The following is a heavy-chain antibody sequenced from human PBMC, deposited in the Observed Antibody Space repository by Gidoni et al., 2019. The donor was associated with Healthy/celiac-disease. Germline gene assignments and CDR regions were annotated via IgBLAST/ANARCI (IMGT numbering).Heavy chain of an antibody. J-gene: IGHJ4*02. D-gene: IGHD2-15*01. CDR2: IYYSGST. CDR3: ARVSKDIVVVVAATRGYFDY. Sequence: QVQLQESGPGLVQPSQTLSLTYTVSGGSLSSGGYYWRWIRQHPGKGLEWIGYIYYSGSTYYNPSLKSRVTISVDTSKNQFSLKLSSVTAADTAVYYCARVSKDIVVVVAATRGYFDYWGQGTLVTVSS. CDR1: GGSLSSGGYY. V-gene: IGHV4-31*03.